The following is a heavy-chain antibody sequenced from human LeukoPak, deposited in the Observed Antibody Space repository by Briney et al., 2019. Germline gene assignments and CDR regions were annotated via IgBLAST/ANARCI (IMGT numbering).Heavy chain of an antibody. J-gene: IGHJ3*02. CDR3: AKDNRAPGITIFGVVIIGAFDI. D-gene: IGHD3-3*01. CDR1: GFTFSGYA. CDR2: ISGSGGST. V-gene: IGHV3-23*01. Sequence: PGGSLRLSCAASGFTFSGYAMSWVRQAPGKGLEWVSAISGSGGSTYYADSVKGRFTISRDNSKNTLYLQMNSLRAEDTAVYYCAKDNRAPGITIFGVVIIGAFDIWGQGTMVTVSS.